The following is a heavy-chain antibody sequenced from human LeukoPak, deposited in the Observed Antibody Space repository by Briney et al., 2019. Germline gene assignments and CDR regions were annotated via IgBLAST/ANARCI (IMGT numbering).Heavy chain of an antibody. CDR3: AKDQAAFGDYDFDY. V-gene: IGHV3-30*18. Sequence: GGSLRLSCAASGFTFSSYGMHWVRQAPGKGLDWVAVISSDGSNTHYADSVKGRFTISRDNSKNTLSLQMDSLRADDTAVHYCAKDQAAFGDYDFDYWGQGTLVTVSP. CDR2: ISSDGSNT. CDR1: GFTFSSYG. J-gene: IGHJ4*02. D-gene: IGHD4-17*01.